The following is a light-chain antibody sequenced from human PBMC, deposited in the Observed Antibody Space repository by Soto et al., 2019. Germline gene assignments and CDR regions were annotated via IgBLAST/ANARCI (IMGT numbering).Light chain of an antibody. CDR2: KVS. Sequence: DVVMTQSPLSLPVTLGQPASISCRSSQSLVYSDGNTYLNWVHQRPGQSPRRLIYKVSNRDSGVPDRFSGSGSGTDFTLKISRVESEDVGVYYCMQGRYWPRLTFGGGTKVEIK. V-gene: IGKV2-30*01. CDR1: QSLVYSDGNTY. J-gene: IGKJ4*01. CDR3: MQGRYWPRLT.